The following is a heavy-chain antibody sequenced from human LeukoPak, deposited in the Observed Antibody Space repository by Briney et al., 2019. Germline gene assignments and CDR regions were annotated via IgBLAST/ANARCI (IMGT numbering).Heavy chain of an antibody. CDR2: IYSGGST. D-gene: IGHD3-22*01. J-gene: IGHJ4*02. V-gene: IGHV3-53*01. CDR3: ARRAGDYSHPYDY. CDR1: GLTFSSNC. Sequence: EGSLRLSCAASGLTFSSNCMSWVRQAPGKGLEWVSFIYSGGSTYYTDSVKGRFTISRDNSKNTLYLQMNSLRAEDTAVYYCARRAGDYSHPYDYWGQGILVTVSS.